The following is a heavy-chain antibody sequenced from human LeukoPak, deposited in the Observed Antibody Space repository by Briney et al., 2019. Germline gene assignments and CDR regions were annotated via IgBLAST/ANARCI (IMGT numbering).Heavy chain of an antibody. CDR3: ARHVGFITMVRGVINNNWFDP. J-gene: IGHJ5*02. CDR1: GGSFSGYY. CDR2: INHSGST. D-gene: IGHD3-10*01. Sequence: SETLSLTCAVYGGSFSGYYWTWIRQPPGKGLEWIGEINHSGSTNYNPSLKSRVSMSVDTSKNQFSLKLSSVTAADTAVYYCARHVGFITMVRGVINNNWFDPWGQGTLVTVSS. V-gene: IGHV4-34*01.